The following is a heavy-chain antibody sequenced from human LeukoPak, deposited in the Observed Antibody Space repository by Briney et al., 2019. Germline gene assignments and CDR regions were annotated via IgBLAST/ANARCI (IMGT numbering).Heavy chain of an antibody. Sequence: SEALSLTCTVSGGSISSYYWSWIRQPAGKGLEWIGRIYSSGSTNYNPSLKSRVTISVDTSKNQFSLKLSSVTAADTAVYYCARDSGAPRDFWSGYYPDLDYWGQGTLVTVSS. J-gene: IGHJ4*02. D-gene: IGHD3-3*01. CDR1: GGSISSYY. CDR3: ARDSGAPRDFWSGYYPDLDY. CDR2: IYSSGST. V-gene: IGHV4-4*07.